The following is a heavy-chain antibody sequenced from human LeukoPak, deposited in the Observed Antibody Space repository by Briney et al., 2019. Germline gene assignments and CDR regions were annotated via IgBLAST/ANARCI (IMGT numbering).Heavy chain of an antibody. CDR1: GFPFSSYW. V-gene: IGHV3-7*04. CDR2: IKQDGSKK. J-gene: IGHJ4*02. D-gene: IGHD5-24*01. CDR3: TRVGYIDEGIDY. Sequence: PAGGSLRLSCVASGFPFSSYWMTWVRQAPGKGLEWVANIKQDGSKKSYVDSVKGRFTISRDNAKNSLYLQKNSLRAEDTAIYYCTRVGYIDEGIDYWGQGTLVTVSS.